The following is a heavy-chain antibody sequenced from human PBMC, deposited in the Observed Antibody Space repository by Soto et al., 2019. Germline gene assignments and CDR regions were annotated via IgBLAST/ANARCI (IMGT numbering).Heavy chain of an antibody. CDR1: GYTFTGYY. CDR2: INPNSGGT. V-gene: IGHV1-2*02. D-gene: IGHD3-22*01. Sequence: ASVKVSCKASGYTFTGYYIHWGRPAPGQGLEWMGWINPNSGGTNYAQKFQGRVTMTRDTSISTAYMELSRLRSDDTAVYYCAPEYYYDSSGYYYSKYFQHWGQGTLVTVSS. J-gene: IGHJ1*01. CDR3: APEYYYDSSGYYYSKYFQH.